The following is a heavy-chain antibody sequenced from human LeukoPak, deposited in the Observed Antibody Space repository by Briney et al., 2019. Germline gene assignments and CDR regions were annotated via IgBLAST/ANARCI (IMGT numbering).Heavy chain of an antibody. J-gene: IGHJ4*02. CDR2: MKRDGSEI. CDR1: GFTFSTYW. D-gene: IGHD6-13*01. V-gene: IGHV3-7*01. CDR3: ARSIPYGTTWYGRSDY. Sequence: GGSLRLSCSASGFTFSTYWMSWVRQAPGKGLEWVANMKRDGSEIYYVDSVKGRFTISRDNAKNSLFLQMNSLRAEDTAVYYCARSIPYGTTWYGRSDYWGQGTLVTVSS.